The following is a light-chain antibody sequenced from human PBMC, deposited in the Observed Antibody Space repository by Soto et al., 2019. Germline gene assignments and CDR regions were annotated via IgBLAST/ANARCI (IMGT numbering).Light chain of an antibody. CDR1: QSLVYSDGNTY. Sequence: DVVMTQSPLSLPVTLGQPASISCRSNQSLVYSDGNTYLNWFQQRPGQSPRRLIYKVSNRDSGVPDRCSGSGSCTDFTLKISRVEAEDVGVYYCVQATHWPLTFGGGTKVELK. J-gene: IGKJ4*01. V-gene: IGKV2-30*01. CDR3: VQATHWPLT. CDR2: KVS.